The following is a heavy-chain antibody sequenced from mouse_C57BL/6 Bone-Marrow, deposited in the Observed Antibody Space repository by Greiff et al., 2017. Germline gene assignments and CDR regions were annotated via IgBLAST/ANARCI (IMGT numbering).Heavy chain of an antibody. D-gene: IGHD1-1*01. Sequence: QVQLKQPGAELVRPGSSVKLSCKASGYTFTSYWMDWVKQRPGQGLEWIGNIYPSDSETHYNQKFKDKATLTVDKSSSTAYMQLSSLTSEDSAVYYCARGYGSSYDAMDYWGQGTSVTVSS. V-gene: IGHV1-61*01. CDR1: GYTFTSYW. CDR2: IYPSDSET. CDR3: ARGYGSSYDAMDY. J-gene: IGHJ4*01.